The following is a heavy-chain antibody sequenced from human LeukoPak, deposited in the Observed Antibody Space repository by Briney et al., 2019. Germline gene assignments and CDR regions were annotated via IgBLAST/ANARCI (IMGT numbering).Heavy chain of an antibody. CDR3: ARLTTVTKFVGAAIDY. CDR2: IYHSGST. CDR1: GYSISSGYY. Sequence: PSETLSLTCTVSGYSISSGYYWGWIRQPPGKGLEWIRSIYHSGSTYYNPSLKSRVTISVDTSKNQFSLKLSSVTAADTAVYYCARLTTVTKFVGAAIDYWGQGTLVTVSS. V-gene: IGHV4-38-2*02. D-gene: IGHD4-17*01. J-gene: IGHJ4*02.